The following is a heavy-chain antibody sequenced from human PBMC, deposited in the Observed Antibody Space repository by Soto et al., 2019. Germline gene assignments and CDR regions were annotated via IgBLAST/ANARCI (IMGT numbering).Heavy chain of an antibody. Sequence: SETLSLTYTVSGGSISSYYWSWIRQPPGKGLEWIGYIYYSGSTNYNPSLKSRVTISVDTSKNQFSLKLSSVTAADTAVYYCAGSNSGWSDYWGQGTLVTVSS. CDR3: AGSNSGWSDY. V-gene: IGHV4-59*01. CDR1: GGSISSYY. J-gene: IGHJ4*02. CDR2: IYYSGST. D-gene: IGHD6-19*01.